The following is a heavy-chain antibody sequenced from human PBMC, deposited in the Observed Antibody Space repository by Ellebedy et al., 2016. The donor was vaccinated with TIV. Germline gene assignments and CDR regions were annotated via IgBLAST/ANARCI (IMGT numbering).Heavy chain of an antibody. J-gene: IGHJ4*02. D-gene: IGHD6-19*01. V-gene: IGHV3-23*01. CDR2: ISSSGSVT. Sequence: PGGSLRLSCAASGFTFGVYTMIWVRQAPGKGLEWVSAISSSGSVTYYTDSVKGRFTVSRDNSKNTVYLQMNSLRAEDTAVYYCARDIEGLAGMGNYFDYWGQGTLVTVSS. CDR3: ARDIEGLAGMGNYFDY. CDR1: GFTFGVYT.